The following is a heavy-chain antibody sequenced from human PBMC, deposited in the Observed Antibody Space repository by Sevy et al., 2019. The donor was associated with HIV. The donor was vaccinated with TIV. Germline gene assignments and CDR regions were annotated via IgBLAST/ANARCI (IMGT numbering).Heavy chain of an antibody. CDR2: ISSSSNYI. Sequence: GGSLRLSCTASGFTFSSYNMNWVRQPPGKGLEWVSSISSSSNYITYADSVKGRFTISRDNAKNSLYLEMNTLRAEETAVYYCARVVAYCSGGTCFPGYYYGMDVWGQGTTVTVS. CDR1: GFTFSSYN. CDR3: ARVVAYCSGGTCFPGYYYGMDV. J-gene: IGHJ6*02. D-gene: IGHD2-15*01. V-gene: IGHV3-21*01.